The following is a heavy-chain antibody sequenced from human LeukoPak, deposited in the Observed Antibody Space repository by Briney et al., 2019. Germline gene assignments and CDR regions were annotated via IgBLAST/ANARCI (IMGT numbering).Heavy chain of an antibody. CDR3: ARDYSLRSHFDY. V-gene: IGHV3-21*01. D-gene: IGHD1-26*01. Sequence: GGSLRLSCAASGFTFSSYSMNWVRQAPGKGLEWVSSISSSSSCIYYADSVKGRFTISRDNAKNSLYLQMNSLRAEDTAVYYCARDYSLRSHFDYWGQGTLVTVSS. CDR2: ISSSSSCI. CDR1: GFTFSSYS. J-gene: IGHJ4*02.